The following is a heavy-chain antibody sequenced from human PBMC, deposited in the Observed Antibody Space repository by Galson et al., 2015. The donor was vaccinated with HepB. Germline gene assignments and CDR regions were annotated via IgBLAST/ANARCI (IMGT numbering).Heavy chain of an antibody. CDR2: ISSSGGTT. Sequence: SLRLSCAASGFTFSGYAMSWVRQAPGKGLEWVSTISSSGGTTWYTDSVKGRFTISRDNSKNTLYLQMNSLRADDTAVYYCAKLTYSSSRDYWGQGTLVTVSS. CDR3: AKLTYSSSRDY. V-gene: IGHV3-23*01. CDR1: GFTFSGYA. J-gene: IGHJ4*02. D-gene: IGHD6-13*01.